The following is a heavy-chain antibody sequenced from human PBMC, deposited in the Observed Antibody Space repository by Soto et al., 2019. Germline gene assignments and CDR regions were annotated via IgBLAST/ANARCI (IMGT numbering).Heavy chain of an antibody. CDR1: GSSMTTYY. J-gene: IGHJ4*02. CDR2: IYNSGRGST. CDR3: ATRTYYDGSGYYPYYFDY. D-gene: IGHD3-22*01. Sequence: SETLSLTCSVSGSSMTTYYWHWIRQAPGKGLERIGFIYNSGRGSTGSNPSLTSRVTFSIDTSKNQFSLKLSSVTAADTAVYYCATRTYYDGSGYYPYYFDYWGQGTLVTVSS. V-gene: IGHV4-59*01.